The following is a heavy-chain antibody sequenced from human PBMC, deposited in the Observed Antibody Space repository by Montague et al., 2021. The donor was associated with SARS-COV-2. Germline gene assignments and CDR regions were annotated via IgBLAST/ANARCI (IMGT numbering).Heavy chain of an antibody. CDR1: GFTFSNSA. CDR2: SSGSDGGT. V-gene: IGHV3-23*01. CDR3: AKDSYYYGLGYGMDV. D-gene: IGHD3-10*01. J-gene: IGHJ6*02. Sequence: SLRLSCAASGFTFSNSAMNWVRQAPGKGLEWVSGSSGSDGGTHYADSVKGRFTISRDNSKNVLYLQMNSLRAEDTALYYCAKDSYYYGLGYGMDVWGQGNNVTVSS.